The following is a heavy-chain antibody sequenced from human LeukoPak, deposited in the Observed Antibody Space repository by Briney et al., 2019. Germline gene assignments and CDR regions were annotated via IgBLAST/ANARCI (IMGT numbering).Heavy chain of an antibody. CDR3: ARHALGTEN. CDR1: GVSISNYY. Sequence: SETLSLTCTVSGVSISNYYGSWIRQPPGKGLEWIGYICDSGYTNYNPSPRSGLTMSVDTSKNQFPLKLASVTAADTAVYYCARHALGTENWGQGTLVTVSS. D-gene: IGHD1-14*01. J-gene: IGHJ4*02. V-gene: IGHV4-59*08. CDR2: ICDSGYT.